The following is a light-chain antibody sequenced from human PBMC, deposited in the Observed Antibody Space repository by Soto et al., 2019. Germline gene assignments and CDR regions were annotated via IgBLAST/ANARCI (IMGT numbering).Light chain of an antibody. Sequence: QSALTQPRSVSGSPGQSVTISCRGTSSDVGGYSYVSWYQQRPGKAPKLMIYDVITRPSGVPDRFSGSKSGNTASLTISGLKAEDEADYFCCSYAGSYTFVFGTGTKPTVL. CDR2: DVI. J-gene: IGLJ1*01. CDR3: CSYAGSYTFV. CDR1: SSDVGGYSY. V-gene: IGLV2-11*01.